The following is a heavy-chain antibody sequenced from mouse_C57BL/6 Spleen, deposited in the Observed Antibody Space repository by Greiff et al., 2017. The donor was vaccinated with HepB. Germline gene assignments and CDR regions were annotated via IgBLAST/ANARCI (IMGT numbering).Heavy chain of an antibody. D-gene: IGHD4-1*02. J-gene: IGHJ2*01. Sequence: EVMLVESGGDLVKPGGSLKLSCAASGFTFSSYGMSWVRQTPDKRLEWVATISSGGSYTYYPDSVKGRFTISRDNAKNTLYLQMSSLKSEDTAMYYCARHPNWYFDYWGQGTTLTVSS. CDR3: ARHPNWYFDY. CDR2: ISSGGSYT. CDR1: GFTFSSYG. V-gene: IGHV5-6*01.